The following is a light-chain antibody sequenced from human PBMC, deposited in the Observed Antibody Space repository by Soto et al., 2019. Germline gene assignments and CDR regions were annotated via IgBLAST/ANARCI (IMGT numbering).Light chain of an antibody. CDR2: EGS. V-gene: IGLV2-23*01. J-gene: IGLJ3*02. CDR1: SSDVGSNNF. CDR3: CSYAGTTSFV. Sequence: QAVVTQPASVSGSPGQSITISCTGSSSDVGSNNFVSWYQQHPGKAPQFMIYEGSKRPPGISNRFSGSKSGNTASLTISGLQAEDEADYYCCSYAGTTSFVFGGGTKVTVL.